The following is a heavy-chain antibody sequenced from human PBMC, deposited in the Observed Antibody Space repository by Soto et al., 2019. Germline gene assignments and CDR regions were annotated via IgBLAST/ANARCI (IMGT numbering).Heavy chain of an antibody. CDR1: XFXXXXXX. J-gene: IGHJ4*02. D-gene: IGHD3-9*01. V-gene: IGHV3-74*01. Sequence: EVQLVESGGDLVQXXGXXRXXXXAXXFXXXXXXXXXXRHTPGKGLDWVARISGDGVTTYYADSVTGRFTVARDNAKNTLSLQISGLRAEDTAVYYCARAYYGLLTGYYTDYWGQGTLVSVSS. CDR2: ISGDGVTT. CDR3: ARAYYGLLTGYYTDY.